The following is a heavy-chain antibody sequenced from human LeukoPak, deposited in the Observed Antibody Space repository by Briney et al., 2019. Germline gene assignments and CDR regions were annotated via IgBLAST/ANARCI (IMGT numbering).Heavy chain of an antibody. V-gene: IGHV4-39*01. CDR2: IYYSTNT. CDR1: GDSTNSGNYY. Sequence: SETLSLTCSVSGDSTNSGNYYWSWLRQPPGKGLEWIGNIYYSTNTYYNPSLLGRVSISIDTSRNQFSLRVSSVTAADTAVYYCASQDRSSLPPKWFDPWGQGTLVIVSS. J-gene: IGHJ5*02. D-gene: IGHD6-13*01. CDR3: ASQDRSSLPPKWFDP.